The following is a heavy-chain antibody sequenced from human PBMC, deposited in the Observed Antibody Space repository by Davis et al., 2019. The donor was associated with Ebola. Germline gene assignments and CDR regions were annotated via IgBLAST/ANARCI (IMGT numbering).Heavy chain of an antibody. CDR3: ARGDHGDYYYYGMDV. J-gene: IGHJ6*02. Sequence: SVKVSCKASGYSFTDDGISWVRQAPGQGLEWMGGIIPIFGTTNYAQKFQGRVTITADESTSTAYMELSSLRSEDTAVYYCARGDHGDYYYYGMDVWGQGTTVTVSS. CDR1: GYSFTDDG. D-gene: IGHD4-17*01. CDR2: IIPIFGTT. V-gene: IGHV1-69*13.